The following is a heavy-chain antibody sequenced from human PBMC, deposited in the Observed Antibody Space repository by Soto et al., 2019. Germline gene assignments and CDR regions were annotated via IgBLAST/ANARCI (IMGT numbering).Heavy chain of an antibody. J-gene: IGHJ4*02. Sequence: GSLRLSCTGSGFTFGNYGMHWVRQAPGKGLEWVASTSYDGNNKYYADSLKGRFTISRDNSKKMVYLQMTSLGPEDTAVYYCAKGGGRARDFDYWGQGALVTVYS. D-gene: IGHD1-26*01. V-gene: IGHV3-30*18. CDR3: AKGGGRARDFDY. CDR1: GFTFGNYG. CDR2: TSYDGNNK.